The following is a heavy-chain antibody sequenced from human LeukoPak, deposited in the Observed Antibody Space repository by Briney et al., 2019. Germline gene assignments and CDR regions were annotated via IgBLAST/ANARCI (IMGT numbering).Heavy chain of an antibody. V-gene: IGHV3-53*04. D-gene: IGHD6-19*01. CDR3: ARVGSGWYDFDY. CDR1: GFTVSSNY. Sequence: GGSLRLSCASSGFTVSSNYMSWVRQAPGKGLEWVSVIYSGSSSTYYTDSVKGRFTISRHNSKNTLYLQMNSLRAEDTAVYYCARVGSGWYDFDYWGQGTLVTVSS. J-gene: IGHJ4*02. CDR2: IYSGSSST.